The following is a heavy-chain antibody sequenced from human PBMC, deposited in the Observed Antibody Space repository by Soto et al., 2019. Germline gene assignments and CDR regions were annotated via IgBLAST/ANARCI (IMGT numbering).Heavy chain of an antibody. CDR2: ISDGSDYI. CDR3: ARNAEGGSRH. Sequence: EVQLVESGGGLVKPGGSLRLSCVASGFTFTSYSMNWVRQAPGKGLEWVSSISDGSDYIVYADSMKGRFTISRDNAKNALYLEMNGLRAEDTAVYFCARNAEGGSRHWGQGTLVTVSS. D-gene: IGHD2-2*01. J-gene: IGHJ4*02. V-gene: IGHV3-21*01. CDR1: GFTFTSYS.